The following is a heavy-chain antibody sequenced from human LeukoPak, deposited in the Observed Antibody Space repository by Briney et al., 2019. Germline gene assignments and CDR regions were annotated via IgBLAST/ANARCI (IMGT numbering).Heavy chain of an antibody. CDR3: ARGCYGESSSSWYWFDP. J-gene: IGHJ5*02. D-gene: IGHD6-13*01. CDR1: GYTFTGYY. V-gene: IGHV1-3*01. CDR2: INAGNGNT. Sequence: ASVKVSCKASGYTFTGYYMHWVRQAPGQRLEWMGWINAGNGNTKYSQKFQGRVTITRDTSASTAYMELSSLRSEDTAVYYCARGCYGESSSSWYWFDPWGQGTLVTVSS.